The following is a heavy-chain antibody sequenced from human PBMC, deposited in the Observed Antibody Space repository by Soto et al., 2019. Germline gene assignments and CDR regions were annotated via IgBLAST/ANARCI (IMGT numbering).Heavy chain of an antibody. CDR2: IYPTGTT. J-gene: IGHJ6*02. CDR1: GGSISSGGYS. CDR3: ARAPPGPSPRWVL. D-gene: IGHD3-10*01. Sequence: QLQLRESGSGLVKPSETLSLTCTVSGGSISSGGYSWRWIRQSPEKGLEWIGCIYPTGTTYYHPSLKSRVTISVDTSRNQFSLNLTSVTAADTAVYYCARAPPGPSPRWVLWGQGTTVTVSS. V-gene: IGHV4-30-2*06.